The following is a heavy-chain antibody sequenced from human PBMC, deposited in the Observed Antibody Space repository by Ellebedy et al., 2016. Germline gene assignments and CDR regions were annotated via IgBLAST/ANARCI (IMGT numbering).Heavy chain of an antibody. CDR3: ARVQDRITMIVVVEDFDY. D-gene: IGHD3-22*01. CDR2: ISAYNGNT. J-gene: IGHJ4*02. Sequence: ASVKVSCXASGYTFTSYGISWVRQAPGQGLEWMGWISAYNGNTNYAQKLQGRVTMTTDTSTSTAYMELRSLRSDDTAVYYCARVQDRITMIVVVEDFDYWGQGTLVTVSS. V-gene: IGHV1-18*04. CDR1: GYTFTSYG.